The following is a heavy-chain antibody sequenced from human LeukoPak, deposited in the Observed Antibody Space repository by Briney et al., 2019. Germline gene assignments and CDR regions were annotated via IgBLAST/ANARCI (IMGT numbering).Heavy chain of an antibody. V-gene: IGHV3-7*01. Sequence: EPGGSLRLSCEGSGFTFSNYWMSWVRQAPGKGLEWVANIKQDGSEKYYVDSVKGRFTISRDNAKNSLYLQMNSLRAEDTAVYYCARELLTRYYYYYMDVWGKGTTVTVSS. D-gene: IGHD3-3*01. CDR2: IKQDGSEK. CDR1: GFTFSNYW. CDR3: ARELLTRYYYYYMDV. J-gene: IGHJ6*03.